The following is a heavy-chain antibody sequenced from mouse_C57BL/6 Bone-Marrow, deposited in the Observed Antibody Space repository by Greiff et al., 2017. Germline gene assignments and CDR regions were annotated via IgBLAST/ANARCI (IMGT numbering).Heavy chain of an antibody. CDR1: GYTFTSYG. D-gene: IGHD1-1*01. J-gene: IGHJ1*03. Sequence: QVQLQQSGAELARPGASVKLSCKASGYTFTSYGISWVKQRTGQGLEWIGEIYPRSGNTYYNEKFKGKATLTADKSSSTAYMELRSLTSEDSAVYFCARSPLITTVVAPYWYFDVWGTGTTVTVSS. CDR3: ARSPLITTVVAPYWYFDV. V-gene: IGHV1-81*01. CDR2: IYPRSGNT.